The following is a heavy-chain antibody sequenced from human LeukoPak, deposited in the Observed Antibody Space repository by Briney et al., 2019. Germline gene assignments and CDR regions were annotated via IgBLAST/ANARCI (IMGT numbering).Heavy chain of an antibody. CDR1: GYTFTGYY. D-gene: IGHD6-13*01. CDR2: INPNSGGT. CDR3: VRAVSRLQQLVLDY. Sequence: ASVKVSCKASGYTFTGYYMHWVRQAPGQGLEWMGWINPNSGGTNYAQKFQGRVTMTRDTSISTAYMELSRLRSDDTAVYYCVRAVSRLQQLVLDYWGQGTLVTVSS. J-gene: IGHJ4*02. V-gene: IGHV1-2*02.